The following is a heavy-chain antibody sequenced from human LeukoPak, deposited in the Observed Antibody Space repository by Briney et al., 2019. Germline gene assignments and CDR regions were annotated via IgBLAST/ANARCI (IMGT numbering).Heavy chain of an antibody. Sequence: PSETLSLTCTVSGGSISSSSYYWGWIRQPPGKGLEWIGSIYYSGSTYYNPSLKSRVTMSVDTSKNQFSLKLSSVTAADTAVYYCARSAVEYSSWNDAFDIWGQGTMVTVSS. J-gene: IGHJ3*02. D-gene: IGHD6-6*01. CDR3: ARSAVEYSSWNDAFDI. V-gene: IGHV4-39*01. CDR1: GGSISSSSYY. CDR2: IYYSGST.